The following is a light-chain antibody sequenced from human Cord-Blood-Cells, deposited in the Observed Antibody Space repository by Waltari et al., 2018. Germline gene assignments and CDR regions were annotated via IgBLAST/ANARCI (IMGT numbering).Light chain of an antibody. Sequence: QSALTQPASVSGSPGQSITISCTGTSNDVGGYNYVSWYQQPPGKAPKLMIYDVSKRPSGVSNRFSGSKSGNTASLTISGLQAEDEADYYCSSYTSSSTWVFGGGTKLTVL. V-gene: IGLV2-14*01. CDR1: SNDVGGYNY. J-gene: IGLJ3*02. CDR2: DVS. CDR3: SSYTSSSTWV.